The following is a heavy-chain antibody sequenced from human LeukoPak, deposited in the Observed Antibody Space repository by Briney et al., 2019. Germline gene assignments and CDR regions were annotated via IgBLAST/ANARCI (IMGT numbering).Heavy chain of an antibody. CDR2: IRYDGSNK. Sequence: GGSLRLSCAASGFTFSSYGMHWVRQAPGKGLEWVAFIRYDGSNKYYADSVKGRFTISRDNSKNTLYLQMNSLGAEDTAVYYCANGVGDYFDYWGQGTLVTVSS. V-gene: IGHV3-30*02. D-gene: IGHD2-15*01. CDR1: GFTFSSYG. CDR3: ANGVGDYFDY. J-gene: IGHJ4*02.